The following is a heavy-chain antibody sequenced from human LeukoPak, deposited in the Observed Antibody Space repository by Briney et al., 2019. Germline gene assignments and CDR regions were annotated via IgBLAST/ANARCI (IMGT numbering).Heavy chain of an antibody. D-gene: IGHD1-26*01. Sequence: PSETLSLTCTVSGGSISSSSYYWGWIRQPPGKGLDWIGNIYYSGSTSYNPSLKSRVTISVDTSQNQFSLKLSSVTAADTSVYYCARRWELNGKDYFDYWGQGTLVTVSS. CDR2: IYYSGST. CDR1: GGSISSSSYY. V-gene: IGHV4-39*01. J-gene: IGHJ4*02. CDR3: ARRWELNGKDYFDY.